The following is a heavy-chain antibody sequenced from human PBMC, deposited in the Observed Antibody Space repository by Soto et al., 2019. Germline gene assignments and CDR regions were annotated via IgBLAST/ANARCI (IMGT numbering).Heavy chain of an antibody. CDR3: ARDIVVVTPQYYFDY. D-gene: IGHD2-21*02. Sequence: ASVKVSCKASGGTFSSYTISWVRQAPGQGLEWMGIINPSGGSTSYAQKFQGRVTMTRDTSTSTVYMELSSLRSEDTAVYYCARDIVVVTPQYYFDYWGQGTLVTVSS. CDR2: INPSGGST. J-gene: IGHJ4*02. V-gene: IGHV1-46*01. CDR1: GGTFSSYT.